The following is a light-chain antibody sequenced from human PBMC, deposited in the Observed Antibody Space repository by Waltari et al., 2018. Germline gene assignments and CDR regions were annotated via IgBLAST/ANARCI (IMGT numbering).Light chain of an antibody. CDR1: QTNFEY. J-gene: IGKJ4*01. CDR3: QQSYT. CDR2: GAS. Sequence: DIEMTQSPSSLSASVGERVTITCRASQTNFEYLNWYQQKPGKATTLLIDGASSLQSVVPSRFSGSGSGTDFTFSITSLQPEDSATYYCQQSYTFGGGTKVEIK. V-gene: IGKV1-39*01.